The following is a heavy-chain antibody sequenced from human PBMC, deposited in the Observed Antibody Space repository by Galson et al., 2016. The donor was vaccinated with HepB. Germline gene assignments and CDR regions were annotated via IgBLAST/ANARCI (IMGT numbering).Heavy chain of an antibody. CDR1: GYTFTTYD. D-gene: IGHD6-19*01. J-gene: IGHJ6*02. CDR2: VSANSSNT. CDR3: ARGAGIAVADYFYYYAFDV. Sequence: SVKVSCKASGYTFTTYDINWVRQATGQGLGWMGWVSANSSNTGYAQKFQGRVTMSRNSSINTAYMELTSLRSEDTAVYYCARGAGIAVADYFYYYAFDVWGQGTTVTVSS. V-gene: IGHV1-8*01.